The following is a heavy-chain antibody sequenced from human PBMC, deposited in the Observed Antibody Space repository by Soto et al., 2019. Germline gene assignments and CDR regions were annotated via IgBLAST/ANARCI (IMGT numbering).Heavy chain of an antibody. Sequence: EVQLVESGGGLVQPGGSLRLTCAASRFTFSSDSMNWVRQAPGKGLEWVSYISSSSSTIYYADSVKGRFTISRDYAKNSLFLQMNSLRDEDTAVYYCARGGSGLIDYWGQGTLVTVSS. D-gene: IGHD3-16*01. V-gene: IGHV3-48*02. CDR3: ARGGSGLIDY. CDR2: ISSSSSTI. CDR1: RFTFSSDS. J-gene: IGHJ4*02.